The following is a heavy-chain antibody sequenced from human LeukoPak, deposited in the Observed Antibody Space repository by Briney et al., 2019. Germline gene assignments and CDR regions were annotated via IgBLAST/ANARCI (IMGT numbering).Heavy chain of an antibody. Sequence: PSETLSLTCAVYGVSFSGYYWSWIRQPPGKWLEWIGEINQSGSTNYNPSLKSRVTISVDTSKNQFSLKLSSVTAADTAVYYCARGDPYYYDSSGLARGYFDYWGQGTLVTVSS. CDR2: INQSGST. CDR3: ARGDPYYYDSSGLARGYFDY. J-gene: IGHJ4*02. D-gene: IGHD3-22*01. CDR1: GVSFSGYY. V-gene: IGHV4-34*01.